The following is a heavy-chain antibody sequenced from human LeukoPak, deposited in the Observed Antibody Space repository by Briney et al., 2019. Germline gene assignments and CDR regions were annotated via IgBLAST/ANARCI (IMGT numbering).Heavy chain of an antibody. J-gene: IGHJ4*02. CDR2: INPNSGGT. Sequence: GASVKVSCKASGYTFTGYYMHWVRQAPGQGLEWMGWINPNSGGTNYAQKFQGRVTMTRDTSISTAYMELSRLRSDDTAVYYCARAPPGTLAARGDFDYWGQGTLVTVSS. CDR3: ARAPPGTLAARGDFDY. CDR1: GYTFTGYY. V-gene: IGHV1-2*02. D-gene: IGHD6-6*01.